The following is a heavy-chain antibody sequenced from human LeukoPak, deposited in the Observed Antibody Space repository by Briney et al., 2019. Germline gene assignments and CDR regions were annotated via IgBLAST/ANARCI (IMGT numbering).Heavy chain of an antibody. J-gene: IGHJ6*02. CDR2: ISAYNGNT. V-gene: IGHV1-18*01. CDR3: ARDLGCSGGRCYLFYYYYGMDV. CDR1: GYTFTSYG. Sequence: ASVKVSCKASGYTFTSYGISWVREAPGQGLEWMGWISAYNGNTNYAQKLQGRVTMTTDTSTSTAYMELRSLRSDDTAVYYCARDLGCSGGRCYLFYYYYGMDVWGQGTTVTVSS. D-gene: IGHD2-15*01.